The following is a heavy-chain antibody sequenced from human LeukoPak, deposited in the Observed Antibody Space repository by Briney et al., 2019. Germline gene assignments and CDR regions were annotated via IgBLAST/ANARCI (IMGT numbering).Heavy chain of an antibody. CDR3: ARGMAHYYDSSGYYLSSTAFDY. Sequence: SQTLSLTCTVSGGSISSGSYYWSWIRQPAGKGLEWIGRIYTSGSTNYNPSLKSRVTISVDTSKNQFSLKLSPVTAADTAVYYCARGMAHYYDSSGYYLSSTAFDYWGQGTLVTVSS. V-gene: IGHV4-61*02. CDR1: GGSISSGSYY. CDR2: IYTSGST. J-gene: IGHJ4*02. D-gene: IGHD3-22*01.